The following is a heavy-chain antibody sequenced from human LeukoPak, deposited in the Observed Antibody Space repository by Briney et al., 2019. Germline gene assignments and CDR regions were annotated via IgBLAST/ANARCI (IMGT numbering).Heavy chain of an antibody. Sequence: GGSLRLSCGSSGYDYSGLYMHWGRQASGRGLEWVGLIRSKPSSYTTVYAASVKGRFTISRDDSKNTAYLQMNSLKAEDTAVYCYARQHCSEGSCSDLHYWGQGTLVTVSS. CDR3: ARQHCSEGSCSDLHY. J-gene: IGHJ4*02. CDR1: GYDYSGLY. D-gene: IGHD2-15*01. V-gene: IGHV3-73*01. CDR2: IRSKPSSYTT.